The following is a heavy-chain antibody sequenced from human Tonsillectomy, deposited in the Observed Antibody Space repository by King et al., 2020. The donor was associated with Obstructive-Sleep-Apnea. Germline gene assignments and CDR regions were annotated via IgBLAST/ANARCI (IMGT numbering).Heavy chain of an antibody. D-gene: IGHD6-19*01. CDR3: ARDEGAQSGWYLDY. V-gene: IGHV3-30*04. CDR2: ISYDGRKK. Sequence: VQLVESGGGVVQPGRSLRLSCAASGCTFSSYAMHWVRQAPGKGVWWVAVISYDGRKKYYADSVKDRFTISRDNSNNTLYLQMNSLRAEDTAVYYCARDEGAQSGWYLDYWGQGTLVTVSS. CDR1: GCTFSSYA. J-gene: IGHJ4*02.